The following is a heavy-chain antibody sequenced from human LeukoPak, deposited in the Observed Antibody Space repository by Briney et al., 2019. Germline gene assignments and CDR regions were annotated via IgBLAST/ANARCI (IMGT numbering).Heavy chain of an antibody. D-gene: IGHD6-19*01. J-gene: IGHJ4*02. CDR1: GGSFSGYY. CDR3: ARGRQWLFDY. CDR2: INHSGST. V-gene: IGHV4-34*01. Sequence: SETLSLTCAVYGGSFSGYYWIWIRQPPGKGLEWIGEINHSGSTNYNPSLKSRVTISVDTSKNQFSLKLSSVTAADTAVYYCARGRQWLFDYWGQGTLVTVSS.